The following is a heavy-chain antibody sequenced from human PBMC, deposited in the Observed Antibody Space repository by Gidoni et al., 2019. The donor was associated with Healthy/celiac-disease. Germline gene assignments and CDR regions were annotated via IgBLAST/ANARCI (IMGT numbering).Heavy chain of an antibody. CDR1: GGSISDYY. V-gene: IGHV4-4*07. CDR3: ARDRGLAASQLNWFDP. CDR2: IYTSGAT. Sequence: QVQLQESGPGLVKPSETLSLTCTVSGGSISDYYWSWIRQPAGKGLEWIGRIYTSGATNYNPSLKSRVSMSLDTSKNQFSLKLTSVTAADTAVYYCARDRGLAASQLNWFDPWGQGTLVTVSS. J-gene: IGHJ5*02. D-gene: IGHD1-1*01.